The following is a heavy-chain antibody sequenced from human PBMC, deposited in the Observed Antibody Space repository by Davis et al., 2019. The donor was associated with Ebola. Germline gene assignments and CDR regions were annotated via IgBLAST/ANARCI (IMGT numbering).Heavy chain of an antibody. D-gene: IGHD6-6*01. CDR1: GFTFSSYS. CDR3: ARDRLYCASGDGQVVRCLLSDY. J-gene: IGHJ4*02. Sequence: GESLKISCAASGFTFSSYSMNWVRQAPGKGLEWVSYISSSSSTIYYADSVKGRFTISRDNSKNTLYLQMNSLRAEDTAVYYCARDRLYCASGDGQVVRCLLSDYWGQGTLVTVSS. CDR2: ISSSSSTI. V-gene: IGHV3-48*01.